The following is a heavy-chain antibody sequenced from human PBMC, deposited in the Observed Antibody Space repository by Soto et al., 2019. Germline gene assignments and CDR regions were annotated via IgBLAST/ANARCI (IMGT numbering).Heavy chain of an antibody. J-gene: IGHJ4*02. D-gene: IGHD3-10*01. V-gene: IGHV1-18*01. CDR1: GYTFSIYG. CDR2: TRPNNGNT. Sequence: QVQLVQSGAEVKKPGASVKVSCKASGYTFSIYGINWVRQAPGQGLEWMGWTRPNNGNTKYAQNLQGRVTMTTDTSTSIAYMELRSLRPDDTAVYYCVRDLDGSGSYYTDYWGQGTLVTVSS. CDR3: VRDLDGSGSYYTDY.